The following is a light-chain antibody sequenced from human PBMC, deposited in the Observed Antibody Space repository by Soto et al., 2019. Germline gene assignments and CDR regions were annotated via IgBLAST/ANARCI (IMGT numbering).Light chain of an antibody. CDR1: SSNIGAGYD. Sequence: QSVLTQPPSVSGAPGQRVTISCPGSSSNIGAGYDVHWYQQLPGTAPKLLIYGNSNRRSGVPDRFSGSKSGTSASLAITGLRAEEEADYYCQSYDSSLSGWVFGGGTKLTVL. J-gene: IGLJ3*02. V-gene: IGLV1-40*01. CDR2: GNS. CDR3: QSYDSSLSGWV.